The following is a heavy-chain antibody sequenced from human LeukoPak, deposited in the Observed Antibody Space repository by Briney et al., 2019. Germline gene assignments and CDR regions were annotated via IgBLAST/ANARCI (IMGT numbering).Heavy chain of an antibody. J-gene: IGHJ3*02. D-gene: IGHD6-13*01. CDR1: GYTFTGYY. V-gene: IGHV1-2*02. CDR3: ARVLGIALDAFDI. CDR2: INPNSGAT. Sequence: ASVKVSCKASGYTFTGYYMHWVRQAPGQGLEWMGWINPNSGATNYAQKFQGRVTMTRDTSISTAYMELTRLRSDETAVYYCARVLGIALDAFDIWGQGTMVTVSS.